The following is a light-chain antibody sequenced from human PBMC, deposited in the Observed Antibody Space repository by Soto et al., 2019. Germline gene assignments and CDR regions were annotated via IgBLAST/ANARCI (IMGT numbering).Light chain of an antibody. J-gene: IGLJ1*01. Sequence: QSVLTQPPSVSGSPGQSDTISCTGTSSDVGSYNRVSWYQQAPGTVPKVMIYEVTNWPSGVPDRFSGSKSGNTASPTISGLQAEDEADYYCCSYRSGNTYVFGTGTKVTVL. CDR1: SSDVGSYNR. CDR3: CSYRSGNTYV. CDR2: EVT. V-gene: IGLV2-18*02.